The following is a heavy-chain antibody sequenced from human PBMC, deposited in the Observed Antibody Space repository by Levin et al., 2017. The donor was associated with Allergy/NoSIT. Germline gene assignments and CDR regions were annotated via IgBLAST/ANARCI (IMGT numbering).Heavy chain of an antibody. CDR1: GFTFSSYA. CDR3: VSGWQADY. Sequence: GESLKISCAASGFTFSSYAMGWVRQAPGKGLEWVSVISSTGGHSYYADSVKGRFTISRDNSKNTLYVQMNSLRAEDTAEYYCVSGWQADYWGQGTLITVSS. J-gene: IGHJ4*02. V-gene: IGHV3-23*01. D-gene: IGHD6-19*01. CDR2: ISSTGGHS.